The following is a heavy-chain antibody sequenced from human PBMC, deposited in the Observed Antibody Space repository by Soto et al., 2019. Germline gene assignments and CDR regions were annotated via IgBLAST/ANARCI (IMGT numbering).Heavy chain of an antibody. V-gene: IGHV3-33*01. CDR1: GFTFSSYG. J-gene: IGHJ4*02. CDR3: ARDYSGSAFDY. D-gene: IGHD3-10*01. CDR2: IWYDGSNK. Sequence: PGGSLRLSCAASGFTFSSYGMHWVRQAPGKGLEWVAVIWYDGSNKYYADSVKGRFTISRDNSKNTLYLQMNSLRAEDTAVYYCARDYSGSAFDYWGQGTLVTVSS.